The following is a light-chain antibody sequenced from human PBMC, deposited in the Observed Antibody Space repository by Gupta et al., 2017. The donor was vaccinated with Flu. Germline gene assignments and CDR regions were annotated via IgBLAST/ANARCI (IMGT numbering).Light chain of an antibody. J-gene: IGLJ7*01. CDR2: DNN. CDR3: GTWDSRLSAAV. Sequence: QSVLTQPPSVSAAPGQKVTISCSGSSSNIGNNYVSWYQQLPGTTPKLRIYDNNKRPSGIPDRFAGSKSGTSDTLGITGLQTGDEADDDCGTWDSRLSAAVFGGGTQLTVL. CDR1: SSNIGNNY. V-gene: IGLV1-51*01.